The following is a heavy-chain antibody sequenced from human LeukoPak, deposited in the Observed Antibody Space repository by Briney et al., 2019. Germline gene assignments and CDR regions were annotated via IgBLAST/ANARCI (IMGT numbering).Heavy chain of an antibody. V-gene: IGHV4-30-4*08. CDR2: IYYSGST. D-gene: IGHD2-2*02. J-gene: IGHJ6*03. CDR3: ASSSTSCYTCYYYMDV. CDR1: GGSISSGDYY. Sequence: KSSETLSLTCTVSGGSISSGDYYWSWIRQPPGKGLEWIGYIYYSGSTYYNPSLKSRVTISVDTSKNQFSLKLSSVTAADTAVYYCASSSTSCYTCYYYMDVWGKGTTVTVSS.